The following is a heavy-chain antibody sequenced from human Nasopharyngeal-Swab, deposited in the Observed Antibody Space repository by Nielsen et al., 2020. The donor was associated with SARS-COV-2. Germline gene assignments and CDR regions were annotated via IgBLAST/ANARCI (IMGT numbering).Heavy chain of an antibody. Sequence: GESLKISCAASGFTFSSYSMNWVRQAPGKGLEWVSSISSSSSYIYYADSVKGRFTISRDNSKNTLYLQMNSLRAEDTAVYYCAKDPNSPPVLVDWGQGTLVTVSS. V-gene: IGHV3-21*01. J-gene: IGHJ4*02. CDR3: AKDPNSPPVLVD. CDR2: ISSSSSYI. CDR1: GFTFSSYS. D-gene: IGHD2-15*01.